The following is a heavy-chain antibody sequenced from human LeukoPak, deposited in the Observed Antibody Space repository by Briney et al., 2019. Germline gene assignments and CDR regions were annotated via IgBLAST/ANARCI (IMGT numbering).Heavy chain of an antibody. V-gene: IGHV3-23*01. D-gene: IGHD6-13*01. CDR1: GFTFSSYA. CDR3: AKPCRSNWYKGGFDY. J-gene: IGHJ4*02. Sequence: PGGSLRLSCAASGFTFSSYAMSWVRQAPGKGLEWVSAISGSGGSTYYADSVKGRFTISRDNSKNTLYLQMNSLRAEDTAVYYCAKPCRSNWYKGGFDYWGQGTLVTVSS. CDR2: ISGSGGST.